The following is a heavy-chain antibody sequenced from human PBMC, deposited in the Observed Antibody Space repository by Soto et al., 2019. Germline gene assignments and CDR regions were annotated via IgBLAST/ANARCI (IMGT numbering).Heavy chain of an antibody. CDR3: AKERATTTAFDS. Sequence: EVQLLESGGGLVQAGGSLRLSCAASGFTFSRDVMSWVRQAPGKGLEWVSLINANGGNTYYADSVKGRFTISRDNTKNTLFLQMNSLRAEDTAVYYCAKERATTTAFDSWGQGALVTVSS. CDR1: GFTFSRDV. J-gene: IGHJ4*02. D-gene: IGHD4-17*01. CDR2: INANGGNT. V-gene: IGHV3-23*01.